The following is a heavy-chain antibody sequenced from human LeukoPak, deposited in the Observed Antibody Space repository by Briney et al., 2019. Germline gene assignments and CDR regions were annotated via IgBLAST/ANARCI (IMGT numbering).Heavy chain of an antibody. CDR2: FDPEDGET. V-gene: IGHV1-24*01. Sequence: ASVKVSCKVSGYTLTELSMHWVRQAPGKGLEWMGGFDPEDGETIYAQKFQGRVTMTEDTSTGTAYMELSSLRSEDTAVYYCAVTTGPVDAFDIWGQGTMVTVSS. D-gene: IGHD4-17*01. J-gene: IGHJ3*02. CDR3: AVTTGPVDAFDI. CDR1: GYTLTELS.